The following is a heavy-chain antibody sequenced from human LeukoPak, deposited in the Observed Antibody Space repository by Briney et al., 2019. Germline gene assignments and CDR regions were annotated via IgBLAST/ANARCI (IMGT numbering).Heavy chain of an antibody. J-gene: IGHJ6*04. V-gene: IGHV1-69*13. D-gene: IGHD3-10*01. CDR3: ARGGYGSGRELKYYYYYYGMDV. CDR2: IILIFGTA. CDR1: GGTFSSYA. Sequence: SVKVSCKASGGTFSSYAISWVRQAPGQGLEWMGGIILIFGTANYAQKFQGRVTITADESTSTAFMELSSLRSEDTAVYYCARGGYGSGRELKYYYYYYGMDVWGKGTTVTVSS.